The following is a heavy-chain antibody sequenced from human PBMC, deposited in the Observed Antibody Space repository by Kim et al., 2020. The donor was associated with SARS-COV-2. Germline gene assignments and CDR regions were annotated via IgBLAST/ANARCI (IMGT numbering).Heavy chain of an antibody. CDR2: VFYSGFT. J-gene: IGHJ4*02. V-gene: IGHV4-39*01. CDR1: GDSVGSSRFY. D-gene: IGHD3-22*01. CDR3: ARHAPGYYELPFDF. Sequence: SETLSLTCSVSGDSVGSSRFYWGWIRQPPGKGLEWIGTVFYSGFTYLNPSLESRVTMSMDTSKNQFFLKLNSVTAADTAVYYCARHAPGYYELPFDFWGQGALVTVSS.